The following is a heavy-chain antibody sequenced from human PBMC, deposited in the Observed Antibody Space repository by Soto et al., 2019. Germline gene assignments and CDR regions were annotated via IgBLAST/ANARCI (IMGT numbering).Heavy chain of an antibody. J-gene: IGHJ4*02. CDR2: MNPNSGNT. V-gene: IGHV1-8*01. CDR1: GYTFTSYN. D-gene: IGHD2-8*01. CDR3: VRYGVAASY. Sequence: PSVKVSCKASGYTFTSYNINWVRQAPGQGLEWMGWMNPNSGNTGYAQTFQDRITLTRDTSITTAYMELSSLRSDDTAVYFCVRYGVAASYWGQGSLVTVSS.